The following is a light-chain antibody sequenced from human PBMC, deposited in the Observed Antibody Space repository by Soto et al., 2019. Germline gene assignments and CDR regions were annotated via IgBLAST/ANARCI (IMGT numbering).Light chain of an antibody. J-gene: IGKJ4*01. V-gene: IGKV3-11*01. CDR2: DAS. CDR1: QSVSSY. Sequence: EIVLTQSPATLSLSPGERATLSCRASQSVSSYLAWYQQKPGQAPRLLIYDASNRATVIPARFSGSGSGTDFPLTISSLEPEDFAIYYCQQRSNWPPVTFGGGTKVEIK. CDR3: QQRSNWPPVT.